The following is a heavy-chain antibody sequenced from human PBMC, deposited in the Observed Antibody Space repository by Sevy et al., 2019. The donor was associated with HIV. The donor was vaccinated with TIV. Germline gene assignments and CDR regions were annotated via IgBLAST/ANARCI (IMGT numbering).Heavy chain of an antibody. J-gene: IGHJ4*02. CDR3: ARHLRGDGFHYYFDN. D-gene: IGHD3-16*01. Sequence: SETLSLTCTVSGGSITTYYWSWIRQPPGKGLQWMGYIYYTGTIKYNPSLKSRLTISVDTSKNQFSLNLSSATAADTAVYYCARHLRGDGFHYYFDNWGQGSLVTVSS. V-gene: IGHV4-59*08. CDR2: IYYTGTI. CDR1: GGSITTYY.